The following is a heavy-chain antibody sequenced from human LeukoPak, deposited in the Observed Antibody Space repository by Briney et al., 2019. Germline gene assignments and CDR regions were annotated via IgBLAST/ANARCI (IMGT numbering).Heavy chain of an antibody. CDR3: ARVAYSGYDYRGYFDY. V-gene: IGHV4-59*12. CDR2: IYYSGSA. D-gene: IGHD5-12*01. CDR1: GGSISTYY. Sequence: SETLSLTCTVSGGSISTYYWSWIRQPPGKGLEWIGYIYYSGSANYNPSLKSRVTISVDTSKNQFSLNLSSVTAADTAVYYCARVAYSGYDYRGYFDYWGQGTLVTVSS. J-gene: IGHJ4*02.